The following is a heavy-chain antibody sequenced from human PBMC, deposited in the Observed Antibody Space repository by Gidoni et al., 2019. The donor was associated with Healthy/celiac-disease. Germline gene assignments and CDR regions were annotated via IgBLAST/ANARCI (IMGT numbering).Heavy chain of an antibody. J-gene: IGHJ5*02. Sequence: QVQLQESGPGLVKPSETLSLTCTVSGCPISSYYWSWIRQPPGKGLEWIGYIYYSGSTNYNPSLKSRVTISVDTSKNQFSLKLSSVTAADTAVYYCAREGITMIVGGSGWFDPWGQGTLVTVSS. V-gene: IGHV4-59*01. CDR3: AREGITMIVGGSGWFDP. CDR1: GCPISSYY. D-gene: IGHD3-22*01. CDR2: IYYSGST.